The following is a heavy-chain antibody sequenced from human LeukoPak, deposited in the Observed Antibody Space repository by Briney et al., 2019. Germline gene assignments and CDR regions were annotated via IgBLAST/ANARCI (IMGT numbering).Heavy chain of an antibody. J-gene: IGHJ4*02. CDR2: IYYSGST. CDR3: ARHYYGSGRRDY. Sequence: SETLSLTCAVSGYSISSSIYYWGWIRQPPGKGLEWIGSIYYSGSTYYNPSLKSRVTISVDTSKNQFSLRLTSVTAADTALYYCARHYYGSGRRDYWGQGTLVTVSS. CDR1: GYSISSSIYY. V-gene: IGHV4-39*01. D-gene: IGHD3-10*01.